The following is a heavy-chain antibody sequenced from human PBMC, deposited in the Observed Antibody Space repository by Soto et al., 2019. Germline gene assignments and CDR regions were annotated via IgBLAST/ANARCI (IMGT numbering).Heavy chain of an antibody. D-gene: IGHD6-13*01. CDR2: IFANGHT. CDR1: EGSLSGGGYY. Sequence: SEPLSLTCTVSEGSLSGGGYYLSWKRQPPGKGLEWIGLIFANGHTDYNPSLKSRVTTPVDASKNQFSLRLTSMTAADTAVYYCVASLAASGLNWLDPWGRGTMVTVS. J-gene: IGHJ5*02. V-gene: IGHV4-61*08. CDR3: VASLAASGLNWLDP.